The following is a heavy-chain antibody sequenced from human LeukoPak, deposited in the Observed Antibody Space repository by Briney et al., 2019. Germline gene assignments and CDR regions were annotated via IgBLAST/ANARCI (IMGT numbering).Heavy chain of an antibody. Sequence: PGGSLGLSCAASGFTFSDYYMNWNRQAPGKGLEWISYISGSGNTIYQADSVKGRFTISRDNAKNSLFLQMNSLRADDTAVYYCARDLEQQMVLGRFDPWGQGTLVIVSS. V-gene: IGHV3-11*01. CDR1: GFTFSDYY. J-gene: IGHJ5*02. CDR2: ISGSGNTI. CDR3: ARDLEQQMVLGRFDP. D-gene: IGHD6-13*01.